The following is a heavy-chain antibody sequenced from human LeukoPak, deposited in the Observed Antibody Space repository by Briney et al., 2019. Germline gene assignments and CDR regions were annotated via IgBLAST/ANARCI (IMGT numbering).Heavy chain of an antibody. D-gene: IGHD3-22*01. J-gene: IGHJ3*02. CDR2: IYYSGST. CDR1: GGSISSYY. CDR3: ATQVYYYDSSGYYYEGAFDI. V-gene: IGHV4-59*01. Sequence: SETLSLTCTVSGGSISSYYWSWIRQPPGKGLEWIGYIYYSGSTNYNPSLKSRVTISVDTSKNQFSLKLSSVTAADTAVYYCATQVYYYDSSGYYYEGAFDIWGQGTMVTISS.